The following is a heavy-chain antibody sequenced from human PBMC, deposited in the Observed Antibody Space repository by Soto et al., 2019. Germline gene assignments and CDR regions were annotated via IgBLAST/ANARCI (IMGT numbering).Heavy chain of an antibody. Sequence: GGSLRLSCAASGFTVSSNYMSWVRQAPGKGLEWVSVIYSGGSTYYADSVKGRFTISRDNSKNTLYLQMNSLRAEDTAVYYCASTRFLEWLYHDYWGQGTLVTVSS. J-gene: IGHJ4*02. CDR2: IYSGGST. CDR1: GFTVSSNY. D-gene: IGHD3-3*01. V-gene: IGHV3-66*01. CDR3: ASTRFLEWLYHDY.